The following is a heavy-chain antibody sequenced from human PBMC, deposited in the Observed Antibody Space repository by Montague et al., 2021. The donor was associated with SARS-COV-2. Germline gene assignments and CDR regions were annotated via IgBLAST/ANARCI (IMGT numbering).Heavy chain of an antibody. D-gene: IGHD2-15*01. V-gene: IGHV4-38-2*02. CDR1: GYSISSGYY. Sequence: SETLSLTCTVSGYSISSGYYWGWIRQPPGKGLEWLGSIYHSGSTYYNPSLKSRVTISVDTSKNQFSLKLSSVTAADTAVYYCARERRYCSGGSCYSGWFDPWGQGTLVTVSS. CDR3: ARERRYCSGGSCYSGWFDP. CDR2: IYHSGST. J-gene: IGHJ5*02.